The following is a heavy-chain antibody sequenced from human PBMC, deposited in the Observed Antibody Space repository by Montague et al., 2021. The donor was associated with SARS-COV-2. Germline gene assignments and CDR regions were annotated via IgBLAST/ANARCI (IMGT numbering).Heavy chain of an antibody. Sequence: SLRLSCSASGFTFSSYAMHWVRQAPGKGLEWVAVISYDGSNKYYXDSVKGRLTISRDNSKNTLYLQMNSLRAEDTAVYYCARDGREGLLWFGELLFGWFDPWGQGTLVTVSS. J-gene: IGHJ5*02. CDR2: ISYDGSNK. D-gene: IGHD3-10*01. CDR3: ARDGREGLLWFGELLFGWFDP. V-gene: IGHV3-30*04. CDR1: GFTFSSYA.